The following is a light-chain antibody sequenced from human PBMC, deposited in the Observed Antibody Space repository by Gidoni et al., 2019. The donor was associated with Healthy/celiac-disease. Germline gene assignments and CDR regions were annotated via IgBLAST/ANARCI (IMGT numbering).Light chain of an antibody. V-gene: IGLV2-14*03. Sequence: QSALTQPASVSGSPGQSLTISCTGTSSDVGGYNYVSWYQQHPGKAPKLMIYDVSNRPSGVSNRFSGSKSGNTASLTISGLQAEDEADYYCSSYTSSSTSPRVFGTGTKVTVL. CDR3: SSYTSSSTSPRV. J-gene: IGLJ1*01. CDR1: SSDVGGYNY. CDR2: DVS.